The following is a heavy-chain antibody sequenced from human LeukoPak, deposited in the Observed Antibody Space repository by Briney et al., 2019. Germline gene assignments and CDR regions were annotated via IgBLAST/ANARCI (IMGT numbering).Heavy chain of an antibody. V-gene: IGHV3-30*03. CDR3: AILWFGELYDY. D-gene: IGHD3-10*01. CDR1: GFTFSSYG. Sequence: GGSLRLSCAASGFTFSSYGMHWVRQAPGKGLEWVAVISYDGSNKYYADSVKGRFTISRDNSKNTLYLQMNSLRAEDTAVYYCAILWFGELYDYWGQGTLVTVSS. CDR2: ISYDGSNK. J-gene: IGHJ4*02.